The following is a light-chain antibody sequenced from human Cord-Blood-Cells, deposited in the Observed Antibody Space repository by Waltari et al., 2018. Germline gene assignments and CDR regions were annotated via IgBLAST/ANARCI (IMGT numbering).Light chain of an antibody. Sequence: DIQMTQSPSSLSASVGDRVTITCRASQSISSYLNWYQQKPGKAPKLLIYAASSLQSGVPSRFSGSGSGTDFTLTISSLQPEAFATYYCQQSYSTPFPFGPGTKVYIK. CDR1: QSISSY. CDR2: AAS. CDR3: QQSYSTPFP. V-gene: IGKV1-39*01. J-gene: IGKJ3*01.